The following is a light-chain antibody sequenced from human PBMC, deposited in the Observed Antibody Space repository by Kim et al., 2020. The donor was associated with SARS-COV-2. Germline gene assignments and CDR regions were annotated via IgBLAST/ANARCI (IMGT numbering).Light chain of an antibody. Sequence: DSCGDRVTITCRASQSISSYLNWYQQKPGRAPKFLIYAASSLQDGVSSRFSGSGSGTDFTLTISSLQPEDFATYYCQQSFSTPLTFGGGTKVDIK. CDR1: QSISSY. J-gene: IGKJ4*01. CDR3: QQSFSTPLT. V-gene: IGKV1-39*01. CDR2: AAS.